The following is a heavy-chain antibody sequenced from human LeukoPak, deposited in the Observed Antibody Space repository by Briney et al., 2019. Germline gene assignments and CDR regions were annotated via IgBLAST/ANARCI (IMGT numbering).Heavy chain of an antibody. CDR2: ISSSSSYT. D-gene: IGHD3-10*01. V-gene: IGHV3-11*05. Sequence: GGSLRHSFAASRFHFSDYYMSWIRQAPGKGLEWVSYISSSSSYTNYADSVKGRFTISRDNAKNSLYLQMNSLRAEDTAVYYFARDPFTMVQGLIRKHAFDIWGQGTMVTVSS. CDR1: RFHFSDYY. J-gene: IGHJ3*02. CDR3: ARDPFTMVQGLIRKHAFDI.